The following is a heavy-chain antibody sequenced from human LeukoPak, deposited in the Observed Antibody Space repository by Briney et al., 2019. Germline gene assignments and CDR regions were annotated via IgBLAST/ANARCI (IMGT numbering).Heavy chain of an antibody. CDR3: ARSAAAGINWFDP. CDR1: GYTFTGYY. J-gene: IGHJ5*02. Sequence: ASVKVSCKASGYTFTGYYMHWVRQAPGQGLEWMGWINPNSGGTNYAQKFQGRVTMTRGTSISTAYMELSRLRSDDTAVYYCARSAAAGINWFDPWGQGTLVTVSS. V-gene: IGHV1-2*02. D-gene: IGHD6-13*01. CDR2: INPNSGGT.